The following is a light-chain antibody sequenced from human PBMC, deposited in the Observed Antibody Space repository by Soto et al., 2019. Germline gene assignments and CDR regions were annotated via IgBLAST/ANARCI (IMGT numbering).Light chain of an antibody. V-gene: IGLV2-23*02. Sequence: QSVLTQPASVSGSPGQSITISCTGTSSDVGSYNLVSWYQQHPGKAPKLMIYEVSKRPSGVSNRFSGSKSGNTASLTISGLQAEDEADYYCCSYAGSSTFSVFATGTKVTGL. CDR1: SSDVGSYNL. CDR3: CSYAGSSTFSV. J-gene: IGLJ1*01. CDR2: EVS.